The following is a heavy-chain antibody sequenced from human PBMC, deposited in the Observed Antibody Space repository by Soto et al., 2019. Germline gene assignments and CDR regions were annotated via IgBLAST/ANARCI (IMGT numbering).Heavy chain of an antibody. CDR2: INHSGST. D-gene: IGHD3-16*02. J-gene: IGHJ4*02. Sequence: SETLSLTCAVYGGSFSGYYWSWIRQPPGKGLEWIGEINHSGSTNYNPSLKSRVTISVDTSKNQFSLKLSSVTAADTAVYYCARGNYDYIWGSYRYPYYFDYWGQGTLVTVSS. V-gene: IGHV4-34*01. CDR3: ARGNYDYIWGSYRYPYYFDY. CDR1: GGSFSGYY.